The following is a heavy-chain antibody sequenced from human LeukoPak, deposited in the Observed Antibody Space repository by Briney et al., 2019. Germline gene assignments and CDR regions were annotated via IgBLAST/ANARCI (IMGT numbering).Heavy chain of an antibody. D-gene: IGHD3-22*01. CDR3: ATGERRYYYDSSGSIDY. J-gene: IGHJ4*02. Sequence: GASVKVSCKVSGYTLTELSMHWVRQAPGKGLEWMGGFDPEDGETIYAQKFQGRVTMTEDTSTDTAYMELSSLGSEDTAVYYCATGERRYYYDSSGSIDYWGQGTLVTVSS. CDR1: GYTLTELS. CDR2: FDPEDGET. V-gene: IGHV1-24*01.